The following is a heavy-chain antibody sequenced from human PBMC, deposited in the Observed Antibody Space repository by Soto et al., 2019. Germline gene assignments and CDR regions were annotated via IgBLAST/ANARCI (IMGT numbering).Heavy chain of an antibody. CDR1: GGSFSGYY. CDR2: INQSGSS. Sequence: SETLSLTCAVYGGSFSGYYWSWIRQPPGKGLEWIGEINQSGSSNYNPSLKSRVTISVDTSKNQFSLKLSSVTAADTAVYYCARAPPSRVRPFDYWGQGTLVTV. J-gene: IGHJ4*02. CDR3: ARAPPSRVRPFDY. D-gene: IGHD6-25*01. V-gene: IGHV4-34*01.